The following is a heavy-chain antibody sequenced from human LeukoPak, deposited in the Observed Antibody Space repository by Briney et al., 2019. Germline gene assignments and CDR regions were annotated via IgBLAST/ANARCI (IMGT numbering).Heavy chain of an antibody. D-gene: IGHD3-16*01. J-gene: IGHJ2*01. CDR2: INHSGST. CDR3: ARLKLGAYFDL. V-gene: IGHV4-34*01. Sequence: SETLSLTCAVYGGSFSGYYWSWIRQPPGKGLEWIGEINHSGSTNYNPSLKSRVTISVDTSKNPCSLKLTSVSAADTAVYYCARLKLGAYFDLWAVAPWSLSPQ. CDR1: GGSFSGYY.